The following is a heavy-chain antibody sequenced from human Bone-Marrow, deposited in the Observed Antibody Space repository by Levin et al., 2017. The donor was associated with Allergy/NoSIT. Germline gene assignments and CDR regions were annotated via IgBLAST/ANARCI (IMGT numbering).Heavy chain of an antibody. V-gene: IGHV3-33*01. D-gene: IGHD1-26*01. J-gene: IGHJ3*02. CDR3: ARERLRASDI. CDR1: EFTFNTYG. CDR2: IWSDGGDK. Sequence: SCAASEFTFNTYGMHWVRQAPGKGLEWVAVIWSDGGDKKYADSVKGRFTISRDNSNSTLYLQMNSLRVEDTAVYYCARERLRASDIWGQGTMVIVSS.